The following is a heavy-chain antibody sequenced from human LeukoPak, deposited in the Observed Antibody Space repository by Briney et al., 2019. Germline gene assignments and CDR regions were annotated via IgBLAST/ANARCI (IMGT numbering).Heavy chain of an antibody. CDR2: ISSSGNTI. Sequence: PGGSLRLSCAASGFTFSSYEMNWVRQAPGKGLEWVSYISSSGNTIYYADSVKGRFTISRDNAKNSLYLQMNSLRADDTAVYYCARGRDGYNFDYWGQGTLVTVSS. V-gene: IGHV3-48*03. D-gene: IGHD5-24*01. CDR3: ARGRDGYNFDY. J-gene: IGHJ4*02. CDR1: GFTFSSYE.